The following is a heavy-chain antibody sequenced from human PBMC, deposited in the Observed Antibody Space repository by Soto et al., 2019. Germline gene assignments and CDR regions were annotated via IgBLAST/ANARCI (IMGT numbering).Heavy chain of an antibody. V-gene: IGHV1-69*13. CDR3: AREIRGSGHDL. Sequence: ASVKVSCNASGGNFSSYAISWVRQAPGQGLEWMGGIIPIFGTANYAQKFQGRVTITADESTSTAYMELSSLRSEDTAVYYCAREIRGSGHDLWGQGTLVTVSS. CDR2: IIPIFGTA. J-gene: IGHJ4*02. D-gene: IGHD5-12*01. CDR1: GGNFSSYA.